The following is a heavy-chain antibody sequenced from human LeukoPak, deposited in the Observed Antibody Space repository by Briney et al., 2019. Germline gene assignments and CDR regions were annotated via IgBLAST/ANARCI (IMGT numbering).Heavy chain of an antibody. Sequence: ASVKVSCKASGYSFSNYDINWVRQATGQGLEWMGWMNPNSGTTGYAQKFQGRFTMTRNISINTAYMELSSLRSGDTATYFCARAQNYYGSGKYYYYGMDVWGQGTTVIVSS. CDR1: GYSFSNYD. V-gene: IGHV1-8*01. CDR3: ARAQNYYGSGKYYYYGMDV. CDR2: MNPNSGTT. J-gene: IGHJ6*02. D-gene: IGHD3-10*01.